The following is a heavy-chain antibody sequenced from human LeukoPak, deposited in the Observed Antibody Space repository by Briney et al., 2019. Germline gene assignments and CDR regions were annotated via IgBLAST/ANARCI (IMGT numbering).Heavy chain of an antibody. V-gene: IGHV4-30-4*01. J-gene: IGHJ4*02. CDR3: ARAGKELVFDY. D-gene: IGHD6-13*01. CDR2: IYYSGST. CDR1: GGSISSGDYY. Sequence: SETLSLTCTVSGGSISSGDYYWSWIRQSPGKGLEWIGYIYYSGSTYCNPSLKSRVTISVDTSKNQFSLNLSSVTAADTAVYYCARAGKELVFDYWGQGTLVTVSS.